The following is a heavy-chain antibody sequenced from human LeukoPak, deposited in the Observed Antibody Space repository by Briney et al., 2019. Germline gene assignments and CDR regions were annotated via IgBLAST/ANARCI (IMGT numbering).Heavy chain of an antibody. V-gene: IGHV4-59*08. CDR3: ARLPYYGSGND. CDR2: IYYSGST. D-gene: IGHD3-10*01. CDR1: GGSTSSYY. Sequence: SETLSLTCTVSGGSTSSYYWSWIRQPPGKGLEWIGYIYYSGSTNYNPSLKSRVTISVDTSKNQFSLKLSSVTAADTAVYYCARLPYYGSGNDWGQGTLVTVSS. J-gene: IGHJ4*02.